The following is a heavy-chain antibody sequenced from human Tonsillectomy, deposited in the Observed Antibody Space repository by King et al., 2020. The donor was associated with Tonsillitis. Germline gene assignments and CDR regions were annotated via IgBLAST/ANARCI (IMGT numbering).Heavy chain of an antibody. CDR1: GFTVSNNY. V-gene: IGHV3-66*01. CDR2: IYSGGST. J-gene: IGHJ6*03. Sequence: VQLVESGGGLVQPGGSLRLSCAASGFTVSNNYMSWVRQAPGKGLEWVSVIYSGGSTYYADSLKGRLTISRDNSKNTLSLQMNSPRAEDTAVYYCARVVWIIGVDYYMDVWGKGTKVTVSS. D-gene: IGHD3-3*01. CDR3: ARVVWIIGVDYYMDV.